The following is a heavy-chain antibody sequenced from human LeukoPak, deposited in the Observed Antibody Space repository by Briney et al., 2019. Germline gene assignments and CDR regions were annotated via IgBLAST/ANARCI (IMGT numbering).Heavy chain of an antibody. J-gene: IGHJ6*02. D-gene: IGHD2-15*01. CDR3: AREIYCSGGSCYNYYYYYGMDV. Sequence: GASVTVSCKASGYTFTGYYMHWVRQAPGQGVKWMGWINPNSGGTNYAQKFQGRVTMTRDTSISTAYMELSRLRSDDTAVYYCAREIYCSGGSCYNYYYYYGMDVWGQGTTVTVSS. V-gene: IGHV1-2*02. CDR2: INPNSGGT. CDR1: GYTFTGYY.